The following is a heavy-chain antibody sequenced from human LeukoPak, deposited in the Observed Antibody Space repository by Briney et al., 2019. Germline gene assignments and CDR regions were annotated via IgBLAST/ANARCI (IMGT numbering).Heavy chain of an antibody. D-gene: IGHD1-14*01. CDR1: GGSINNSY. V-gene: IGHV4-59*01. CDR3: ARVRDPENAFDI. J-gene: IGHJ3*02. Sequence: SETLSLTCTVSGGSINNSYWTWIRQPPGKGLEWIGYIYYSGSTNYNPSLKSRVTISVDTSKNQFSLKLSSVTAADTAVYYCARVRDPENAFDIWGQGTMVTVSS. CDR2: IYYSGST.